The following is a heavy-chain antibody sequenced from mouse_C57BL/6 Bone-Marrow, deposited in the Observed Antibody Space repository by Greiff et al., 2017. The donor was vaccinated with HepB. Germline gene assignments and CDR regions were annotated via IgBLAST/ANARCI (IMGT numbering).Heavy chain of an antibody. CDR2: INPSSGYT. Sequence: VMLVESGAELARPGASVKMSCKASGYTFTSYTMHWVKQRPGQGLEWIGYINPSSGYTKYNQKFKDKATLTADKSSSTAYMQLSSLTSEDSAVYYCARSYYGSSYVTFHWYFDVWGTGTTVTVSS. J-gene: IGHJ1*03. CDR1: GYTFTSYT. V-gene: IGHV1-4*01. D-gene: IGHD1-1*01. CDR3: ARSYYGSSYVTFHWYFDV.